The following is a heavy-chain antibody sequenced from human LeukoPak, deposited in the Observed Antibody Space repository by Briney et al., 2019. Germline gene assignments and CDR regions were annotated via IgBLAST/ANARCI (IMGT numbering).Heavy chain of an antibody. V-gene: IGHV4-61*01. J-gene: IGHJ5*02. CDR3: ARGPIFGP. D-gene: IGHD3-9*01. CDR2: IYYSGST. Sequence: SETLSLTCTVSGVSVSSGSYYWSWIRQPPGKGLEWIGCIYYSGSTNYNPSLKSRVTISVDTSKNQFSLKLSSVTAADTAVYYCARGPIFGPWGQGTLVTVSS. CDR1: GVSVSSGSYY.